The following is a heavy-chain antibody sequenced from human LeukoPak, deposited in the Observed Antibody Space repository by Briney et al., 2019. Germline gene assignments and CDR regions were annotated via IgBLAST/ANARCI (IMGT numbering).Heavy chain of an antibody. CDR2: ISGSGGST. CDR3: AKVRLGYCSSTSCPDDAFDI. V-gene: IGHV3-23*01. Sequence: GGSLRLSCAASGFTFSGYAMSWVRQAPGKGLEWVSAISGSGGSTYYADSVKGRFTISRDNSKNTLYLQMNSLRAEDTAVYYCAKVRLGYCSSTSCPDDAFDIWGQGTMVTVSS. J-gene: IGHJ3*02. D-gene: IGHD2-2*01. CDR1: GFTFSGYA.